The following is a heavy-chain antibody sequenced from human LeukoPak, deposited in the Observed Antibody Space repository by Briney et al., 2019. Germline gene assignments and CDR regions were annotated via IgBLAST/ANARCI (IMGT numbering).Heavy chain of an antibody. D-gene: IGHD3-10*01. Sequence: SETLSLTCTVSGGSISSGSYYWSWIRQPAGKGLEWIGRIYTSGSTNYNPSLKSRVTISVDTSKNQFSLKLSSVTAADTAVYYCARGDNMVRGVIIPSHAFDIWGQGTMVTVSS. CDR3: ARGDNMVRGVIIPSHAFDI. CDR2: IYTSGST. CDR1: GGSISSGSYY. V-gene: IGHV4-61*02. J-gene: IGHJ3*02.